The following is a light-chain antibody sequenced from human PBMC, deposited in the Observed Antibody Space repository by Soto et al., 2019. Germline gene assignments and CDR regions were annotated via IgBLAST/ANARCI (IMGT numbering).Light chain of an antibody. CDR1: QSLNRNY. CDR3: QRYGRSLPFS. V-gene: IGKV3-20*01. J-gene: IGKJ3*01. Sequence: EIVLTQSPGTLSLSPGERASLSCRASQSLNRNYVAWYQQKVGQAPRLLIYATSGKATGIPDRFRGSGSGTEFNLTIARLEPEDFAVYYSQRYGRSLPFSFGPGTKVEIK. CDR2: ATS.